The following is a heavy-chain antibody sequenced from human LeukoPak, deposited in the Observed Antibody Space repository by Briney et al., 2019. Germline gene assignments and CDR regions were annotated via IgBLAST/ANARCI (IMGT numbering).Heavy chain of an antibody. CDR3: AKSGSSGLYFDY. CDR1: GFTFSSYG. Sequence: GGSLRLSCAASGFTFSSYGMSWVRQAPGKGLEWVANIKQDGSEKYYVDSVKGRFTISRDNAKNSLYLQMNSLRAEDTAVYYCAKSGSSGLYFDYWGQGTLVTVSS. V-gene: IGHV3-7*01. CDR2: IKQDGSEK. J-gene: IGHJ4*02. D-gene: IGHD3-22*01.